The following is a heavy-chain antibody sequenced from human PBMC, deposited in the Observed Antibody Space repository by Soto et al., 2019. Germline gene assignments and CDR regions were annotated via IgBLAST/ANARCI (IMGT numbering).Heavy chain of an antibody. CDR1: GYTFTSYG. J-gene: IGHJ4*02. CDR3: ARDYDFWSGYPIDY. V-gene: IGHV1-18*01. Sequence: ASVKVSCKVSGYTFTSYGISWVRQAPGQGLEWMGWISAYNGNTNYAQKLQGRVTMTTDTSTSTAYMELRSLRSDDTAVYYCARDYDFWSGYPIDYWGQGTLVTVSS. D-gene: IGHD3-3*01. CDR2: ISAYNGNT.